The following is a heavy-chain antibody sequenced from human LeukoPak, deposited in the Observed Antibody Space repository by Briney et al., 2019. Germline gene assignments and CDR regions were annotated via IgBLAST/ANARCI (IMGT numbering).Heavy chain of an antibody. CDR2: IYYSGST. V-gene: IGHV4-59*08. Sequence: SETLSLTCTVSADSITSYYWSWIRQPPGKGLEWIGYIYYSGSTNYNPSLKSRVTISVDTSKNQFSLKLSSVTAADTAVYYCASTYCSGGSCYWALDYWGQGTLVTVSS. CDR1: ADSITSYY. CDR3: ASTYCSGGSCYWALDY. J-gene: IGHJ4*02. D-gene: IGHD2-15*01.